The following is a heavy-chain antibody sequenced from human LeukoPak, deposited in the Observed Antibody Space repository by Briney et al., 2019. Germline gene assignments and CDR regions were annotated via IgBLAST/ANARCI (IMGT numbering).Heavy chain of an antibody. D-gene: IGHD3-3*02. V-gene: IGHV3-20*04. J-gene: IGHJ4*02. CDR2: INYNGAIT. CDR3: ARDRLGPSFSVSHFDL. CDR1: GFTFVDYG. Sequence: GGSLRLSCATSGFTFVDYGLSWVRRAPGKGLEWLCAINYNGAITDYADSVKGRFTISRDNAKNSLYLRMASLRAEDTPLYYCARDRLGPSFSVSHFDLWGQGTLVTVSS.